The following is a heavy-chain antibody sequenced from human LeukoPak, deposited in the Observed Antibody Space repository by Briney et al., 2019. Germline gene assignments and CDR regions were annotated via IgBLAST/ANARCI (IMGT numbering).Heavy chain of an antibody. CDR3: ARRAAALGAFDY. J-gene: IGHJ4*02. D-gene: IGHD6-13*01. Sequence: GGSLRLSCAASRFTFSNYWMHWVRQAPGKGLVWVSRINSDGSSISYADSVKGRFAISRDNAKNTLYLQMNSLRAEDTAVYYCARRAAALGAFDYWGQGTLVTVSS. CDR1: RFTFSNYW. V-gene: IGHV3-74*01. CDR2: INSDGSSI.